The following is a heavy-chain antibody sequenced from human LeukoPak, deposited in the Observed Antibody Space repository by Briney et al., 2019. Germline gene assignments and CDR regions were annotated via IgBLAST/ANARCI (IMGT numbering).Heavy chain of an antibody. D-gene: IGHD3-10*01. CDR3: ARDLTMVRGTRTEVG. V-gene: IGHV3-66*01. Sequence: PGGSLRLSCAASGFTFSNYAMSWVRQAPGKGLEWVSVIYSGGSTYYADPVKGRFTISRDNSKNTLYLRMNSLRAEDTAVYYCARDLTMVRGTRTEVGWGQGTLVTVSS. J-gene: IGHJ4*02. CDR2: IYSGGST. CDR1: GFTFSNYA.